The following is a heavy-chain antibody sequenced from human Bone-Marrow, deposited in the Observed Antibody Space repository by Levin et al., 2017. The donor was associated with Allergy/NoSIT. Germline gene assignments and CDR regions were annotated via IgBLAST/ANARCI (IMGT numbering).Heavy chain of an antibody. CDR3: ARGLFSGSRSSAGLDV. J-gene: IGHJ6*02. D-gene: IGHD3-22*01. CDR1: GGSFSGYY. Sequence: KASETLSLTCAVDGGSFSGYYWTWIRQSPGKGLEWIGEIIHTGITNYNPSLKSRVTISVDTSKKQSSLSLTSGTDADTAVYFCARGLFSGSRSSAGLDVWGQGTTVTVSS. CDR2: IIHTGIT. V-gene: IGHV4-34*01.